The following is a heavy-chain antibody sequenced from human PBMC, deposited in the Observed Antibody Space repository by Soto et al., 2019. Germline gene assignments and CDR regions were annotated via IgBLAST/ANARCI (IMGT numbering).Heavy chain of an antibody. J-gene: IGHJ5*02. Sequence: SQTLSLTCAISGDSVSSKTAAWNWIRQSPSRGLEWLGRTYYRSKWYCDYAVSLKSRITINPDTSKNQFSLQLNSVTPEDTAVYYFSRESPDYHNAFDQRSQGTSVTGSS. CDR1: GDSVSSKTAA. D-gene: IGHD3-10*01. CDR2: TYYRSKWYC. CDR3: SRESPDYHNAFDQ. V-gene: IGHV6-1*01.